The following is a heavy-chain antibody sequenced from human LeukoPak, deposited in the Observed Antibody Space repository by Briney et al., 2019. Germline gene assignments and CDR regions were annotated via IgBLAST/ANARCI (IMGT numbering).Heavy chain of an antibody. CDR2: IYYSGST. V-gene: IGHV4-31*03. CDR3: ARNYGSGTNWFDP. D-gene: IGHD3-10*01. CDR1: GGSISSGGYY. J-gene: IGHJ5*02. Sequence: SETLSLTCTVSGGSISSGGYYWSWIRQHPGKGLEWIGYIYYSGSTYYNPSLKSRVTISVDTSKNQFSLKLSSVTAADTAVYYCARNYGSGTNWFDPWGQGTLVTVSS.